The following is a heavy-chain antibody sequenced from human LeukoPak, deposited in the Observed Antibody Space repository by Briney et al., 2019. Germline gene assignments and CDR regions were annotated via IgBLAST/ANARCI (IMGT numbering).Heavy chain of an antibody. CDR2: IRSKTNSYAT. D-gene: IGHD6-6*01. CDR3: TRRSWDSSSDY. CDR1: GFTFSGSA. J-gene: IGHJ4*02. V-gene: IGHV3-73*01. Sequence: PGGSLRLSCAASGFTFSGSAMPWVRQTSGKGREWVGRIRSKTNSYATAYAASVEGRFTISRDDSKNTAYLQLNSLKTEDTAVYYCTRRSWDSSSDYWGQGTLVTVSS.